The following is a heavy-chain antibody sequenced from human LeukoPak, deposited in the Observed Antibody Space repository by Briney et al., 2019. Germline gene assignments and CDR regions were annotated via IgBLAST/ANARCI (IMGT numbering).Heavy chain of an antibody. CDR1: GYTFTNYG. CDR3: ARTLGYCGSTSRYEVFDY. Sequence: ASVKVSCKASGYTFTNYGFTWVRQAPGQGLEWVGWVSAYNAHTNYAQKVQGRVTMTTDISTSTAYMELRSLRSDDTAVYYCARTLGYCGSTSRYEVFDYWGQGTLVTVSS. V-gene: IGHV1-18*04. J-gene: IGHJ4*02. D-gene: IGHD2-2*01. CDR2: VSAYNAHT.